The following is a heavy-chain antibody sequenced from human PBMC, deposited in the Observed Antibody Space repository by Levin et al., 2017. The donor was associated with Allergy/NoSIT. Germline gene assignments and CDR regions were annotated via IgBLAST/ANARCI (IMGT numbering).Heavy chain of an antibody. V-gene: IGHV3-30-3*01. CDR2: ISYDGSNK. J-gene: IGHJ4*02. CDR3: ARGRIAAAFRRYDYYFDY. CDR1: GFTFSSYA. D-gene: IGHD6-13*01. Sequence: QTGGSLRLSCAASGFTFSSYAMHWVRQAPGKGLEWVAVISYDGSNKYYADSVKGRFTISRDNSKNTLYLQMNSLRAEDTAVYYCARGRIAAAFRRYDYYFDYWGQGTLVTVSS.